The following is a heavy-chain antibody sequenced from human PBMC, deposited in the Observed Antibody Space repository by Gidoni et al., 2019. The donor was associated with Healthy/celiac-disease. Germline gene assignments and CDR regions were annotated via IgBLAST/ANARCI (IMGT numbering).Heavy chain of an antibody. D-gene: IGHD1-7*01. V-gene: IGHV2-26*01. J-gene: IGHJ3*02. Sequence: QVTLKESGPVLLKPTETLTMTCTVSGFSLSNPRMGVSWIRQPPGKALEWLAHIFSNDEKSYSTSLKSRLTISKDTSKSQVVLTMTNMDPVDTATYYCARTRVNWNYETGAFDIWGQGTMVTVSS. CDR2: IFSNDEK. CDR3: ARTRVNWNYETGAFDI. CDR1: GFSLSNPRMG.